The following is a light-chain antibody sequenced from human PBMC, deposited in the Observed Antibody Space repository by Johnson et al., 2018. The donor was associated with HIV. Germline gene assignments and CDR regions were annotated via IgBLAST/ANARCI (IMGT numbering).Light chain of an antibody. CDR2: DNN. CDR1: SSNIGNNY. CDR3: GTWETGLSAYV. J-gene: IGLJ1*01. V-gene: IGLV1-51*01. Sequence: QPVLTQPPSVSAAPGQKVTISCSGSSSNIGNNYVSWYQQLPGTAPKLLIYDNNKRPSGIPDRFSGSKSGTSATLGITGLQTGDEAEYYCGTWETGLSAYVVGTGTKVTVL.